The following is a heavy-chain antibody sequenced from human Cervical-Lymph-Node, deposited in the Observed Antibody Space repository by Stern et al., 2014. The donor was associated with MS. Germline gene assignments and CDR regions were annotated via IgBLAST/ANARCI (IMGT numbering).Heavy chain of an antibody. V-gene: IGHV3-30*04. CDR3: ARGLHMAYYDSGGYYYVDY. CDR2: ISYDGGNE. J-gene: IGHJ4*02. Sequence: VQLVESGGGVVQPGRSLRLSCAASGFTFSNYAMHWVRQAPGKGLEWVAVISYDGGNEYYGDSVKGRFTISRDNSKNTLYLQMNSLRAEDTAVYYCARGLHMAYYDSGGYYYVDYWGQGTLVTVSS. CDR1: GFTFSNYA. D-gene: IGHD3-22*01.